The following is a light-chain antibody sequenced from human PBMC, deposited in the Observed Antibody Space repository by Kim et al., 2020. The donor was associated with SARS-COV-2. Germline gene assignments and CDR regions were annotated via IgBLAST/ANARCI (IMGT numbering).Light chain of an antibody. Sequence: RNGTSRCVGSYNPVLRYQQEPGKAPKPMIYDVSKRPSGVSNRFSGSKSGNPASLTISGLQAEDEADYYCCSYAGSSTLHVVFGGGTQLTVL. CDR1: SRCVGSYNP. CDR3: CSYAGSSTLHVV. CDR2: DVS. V-gene: IGLV2-23*02. J-gene: IGLJ2*01.